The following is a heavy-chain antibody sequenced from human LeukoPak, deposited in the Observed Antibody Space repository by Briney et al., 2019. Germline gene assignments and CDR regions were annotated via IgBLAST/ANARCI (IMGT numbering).Heavy chain of an antibody. V-gene: IGHV4-30-2*01. Sequence: SQTLSLTCAVSSGSISSGGYSWSWIRQPPGKGLEWIGYIYHSGSTYYNPSLKSRVTISVDRSKNQFSLKLSSVTAADTAVYYCARGDFWSGYYTVGWFDPWGQGTLVTVSS. CDR3: ARGDFWSGYYTVGWFDP. CDR1: SGSISSGGYS. J-gene: IGHJ5*02. D-gene: IGHD3-3*01. CDR2: IYHSGST.